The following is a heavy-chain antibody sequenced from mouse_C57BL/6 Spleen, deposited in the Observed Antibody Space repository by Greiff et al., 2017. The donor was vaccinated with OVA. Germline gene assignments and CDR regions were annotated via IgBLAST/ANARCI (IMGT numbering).Heavy chain of an antibody. CDR1: GYTFTDYY. CDR2: IFPGSGST. V-gene: IGHV1-75*01. J-gene: IGHJ3*01. D-gene: IGHD1-1*01. Sequence: QVQLQQSGPELVKPGASVKISCKASGYTFTDYYINWVKQRPGQGLEWIGWIFPGSGSTYYNEKFKGKATLTVDKSSSTAYMLLSSLTSEESAVYLCARSDYYGSSYWFAYWGQGTLVTVSA. CDR3: ARSDYYGSSYWFAY.